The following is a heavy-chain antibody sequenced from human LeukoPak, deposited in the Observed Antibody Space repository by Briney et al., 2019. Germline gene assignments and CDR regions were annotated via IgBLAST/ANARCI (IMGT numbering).Heavy chain of an antibody. CDR1: GFTFSSYA. CDR3: ARGGRYCSGGSCYKTQYYFDY. D-gene: IGHD2-15*01. J-gene: IGHJ4*02. V-gene: IGHV3-30-3*01. CDR2: ISYDGSNK. Sequence: GGSLRLSCAASGFTFSSYAMHWVRQAPGKGLEWVAVISYDGSNKYYADSVKGRFTISRDNSKNTLYLQMNSLRAEDTAVYYCARGGRYCSGGSCYKTQYYFDYWGQGTLVTVSS.